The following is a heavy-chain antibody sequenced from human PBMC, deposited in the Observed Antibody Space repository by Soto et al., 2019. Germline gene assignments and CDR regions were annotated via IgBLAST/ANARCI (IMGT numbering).Heavy chain of an antibody. D-gene: IGHD6-19*01. CDR2: IYYSGST. J-gene: IGHJ4*02. Sequence: PSDTLSLTCTVSGGSISSSSYYWGWIRQPPGKRLEWIGSIYYSGSTYYNPSLKSRVTISVDTSKNQFSLKLSSVTAADTAVYYCAGSGWWYFDYWGQGTLVTVS. V-gene: IGHV4-39*01. CDR3: AGSGWWYFDY. CDR1: GGSISSSSYY.